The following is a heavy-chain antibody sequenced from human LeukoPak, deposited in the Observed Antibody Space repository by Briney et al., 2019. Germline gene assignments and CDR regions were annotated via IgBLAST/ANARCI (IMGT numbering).Heavy chain of an antibody. CDR1: GYTFTSYG. V-gene: IGHV1-18*01. CDR2: ISAYDGNT. D-gene: IGHD3-22*01. CDR3: ARGHYYVSSCYYLYLYYFDY. Sequence: EASVKVSCKASGYTFTSYGISWVRQAPGQGLEWMGWISAYDGNTNYAQTLQGRVTMTTDTSTSTAYMELRSLRSDDTAVYYCARGHYYVSSCYYLYLYYFDYWGQGTLFTVSS. J-gene: IGHJ4*02.